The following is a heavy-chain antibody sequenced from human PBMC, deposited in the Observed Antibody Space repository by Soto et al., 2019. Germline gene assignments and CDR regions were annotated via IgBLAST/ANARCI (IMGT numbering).Heavy chain of an antibody. D-gene: IGHD3-10*01. J-gene: IGHJ4*02. Sequence: GASVKVSCKASGGTFSSYAISWVRQAPGQGLEWMGGIIPIFGTANYAQKFQGRVTITADESTSTAYMELSSLRSEDTAVYYCARESGSGTGGVVPFDYWGQGTLVTVSS. CDR3: ARESGSGTGGVVPFDY. CDR2: IIPIFGTA. V-gene: IGHV1-69*13. CDR1: GGTFSSYA.